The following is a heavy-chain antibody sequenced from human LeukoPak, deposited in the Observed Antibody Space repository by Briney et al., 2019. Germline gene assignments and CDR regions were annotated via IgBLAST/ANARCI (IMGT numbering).Heavy chain of an antibody. V-gene: IGHV4-59*01. J-gene: IGHJ5*02. CDR2: IYYSGST. CDR1: GGSISSYY. Sequence: SETLSLTCTVSGGSISSYYWSWIRQPPGKGLEWIGYIYYSGSTNYNPSLKSRVTISVDRSKNQFSLKLTSVTAADTAVYYCTIYSNWFDPWGQGTLVTIPS. CDR3: TIYSNWFDP. D-gene: IGHD2-15*01.